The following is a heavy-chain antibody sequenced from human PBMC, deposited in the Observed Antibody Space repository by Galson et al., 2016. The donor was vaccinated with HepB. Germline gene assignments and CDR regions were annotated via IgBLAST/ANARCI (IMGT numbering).Heavy chain of an antibody. V-gene: IGHV2-5*02. Sequence: PALEKPTQTLTLTCTFSGFSLSTSGVGVGWIRQPPGKALEWLALIYWDDDKRYSPSLKSRLTITKDTSKNQVVLTMTNMDPVDTATYYCAYSKSLGTYWYFDLWGRGTLVTVSS. D-gene: IGHD7-27*01. CDR2: IYWDDDK. J-gene: IGHJ2*01. CDR3: AYSKSLGTYWYFDL. CDR1: GFSLSTSGVG.